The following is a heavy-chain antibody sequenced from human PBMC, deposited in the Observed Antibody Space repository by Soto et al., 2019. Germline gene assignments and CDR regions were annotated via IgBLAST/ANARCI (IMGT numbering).Heavy chain of an antibody. D-gene: IGHD2-21*01. CDR3: AEYSFGGGGREAFDY. J-gene: IGHJ4*02. CDR1: GFTFSSSF. Sequence: HPGGSLRLSCAASGFTFSSSFMNWVRQAPGKGLEWVSLISPRGDVIFYADSVKGRFTISRDNYKNTLYLQMNSLRAEDTAVYYCAEYSFGGGGREAFDYWGQGTLVTVSS. V-gene: IGHV3-23*01. CDR2: ISPRGDVI.